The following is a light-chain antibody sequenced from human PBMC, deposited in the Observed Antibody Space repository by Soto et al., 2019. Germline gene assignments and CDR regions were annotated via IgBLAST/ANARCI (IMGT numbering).Light chain of an antibody. CDR3: QQASSFPPT. CDR2: DAS. J-gene: IGKJ5*01. V-gene: IGKV3-20*01. Sequence: EIVLTQSPGTLSLSPGERATLSCRASQSVSSSFLAWYQQKPGQAPRLLIYDASNRATGIPARFSGSGSGTEFTLTISSLQPEDFATYYCQQASSFPPTFGQGTRLEIK. CDR1: QSVSSSF.